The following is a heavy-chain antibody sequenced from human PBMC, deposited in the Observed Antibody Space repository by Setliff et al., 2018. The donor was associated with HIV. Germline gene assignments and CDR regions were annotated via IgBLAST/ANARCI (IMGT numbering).Heavy chain of an antibody. D-gene: IGHD3-9*01. V-gene: IGHV1-8*02. CDR1: GYTFTNYD. Sequence: ASVKVSCKASGYTFTNYDINWVRQASGQGLEWVGWMNPNSGNTGYAQKFQGRVTMTRDTSTSTVYMELSSLRSEDTAVYYCASGILTGYGMDVWGQGTTVTVSS. CDR3: ASGILTGYGMDV. J-gene: IGHJ6*02. CDR2: MNPNSGNT.